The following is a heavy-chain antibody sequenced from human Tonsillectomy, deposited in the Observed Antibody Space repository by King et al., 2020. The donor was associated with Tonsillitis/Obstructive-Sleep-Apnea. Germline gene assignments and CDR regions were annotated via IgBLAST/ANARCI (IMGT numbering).Heavy chain of an antibody. CDR2: INPSGGST. CDR1: GYTFTSYY. Sequence: QLVQSGAEVKKPGASVKVSCKASGYTFTSYYMHWVRQAPGQGLEWMGLINPSGGSTSYAQKFQGRVTMTRDTSTSTVYMELSSLRSEDTAVYYCARDQRATYYYDSSGYGDAFDIWGQGTMVTVSS. CDR3: ARDQRATYYYDSSGYGDAFDI. J-gene: IGHJ3*02. D-gene: IGHD3-22*01. V-gene: IGHV1-46*01.